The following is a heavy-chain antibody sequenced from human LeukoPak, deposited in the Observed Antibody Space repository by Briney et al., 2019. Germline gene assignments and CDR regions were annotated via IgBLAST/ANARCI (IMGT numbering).Heavy chain of an antibody. V-gene: IGHV1-24*01. Sequence: ASVKVSCKVSGYTLTELSMHRVRQAPGKGLEWMGGFDPEDGETIYAQRFQGRVTMTEDTSTDTAYMELSSLRSEDTAVYYCASPYDSSGYINFDYWGQGTLVTVSS. D-gene: IGHD3-22*01. CDR2: FDPEDGET. CDR3: ASPYDSSGYINFDY. CDR1: GYTLTELS. J-gene: IGHJ4*02.